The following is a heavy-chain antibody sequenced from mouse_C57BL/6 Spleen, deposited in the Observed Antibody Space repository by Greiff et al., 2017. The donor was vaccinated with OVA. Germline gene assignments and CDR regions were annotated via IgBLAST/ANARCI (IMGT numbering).Heavy chain of an antibody. Sequence: QVQLKESGAELARPGASVKLSCKASGYTFTSYGISWVKQRTGQGLEWIGEIYPRSGNTYYNEKFKGKATLTADKSSSTAYMELRSLTSEDSAVYFCARFYYSNYEALDYWGQGTTLTVSS. CDR1: GYTFTSYG. D-gene: IGHD2-5*01. J-gene: IGHJ2*01. CDR3: ARFYYSNYEALDY. CDR2: IYPRSGNT. V-gene: IGHV1-81*01.